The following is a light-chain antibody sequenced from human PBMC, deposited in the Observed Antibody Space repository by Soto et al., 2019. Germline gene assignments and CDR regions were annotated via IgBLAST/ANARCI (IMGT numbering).Light chain of an antibody. Sequence: DIQMTQSPSTLPASVGDRVTITCRASQSIDRWLAWYQQRPGKAPKILIYKASTLKSGVPSRFSGSGSGTEFTLTISSLQPDDFATYYCQHYNSYSEAFGQGTKVDI. CDR3: QHYNSYSEA. V-gene: IGKV1-5*03. CDR2: KAS. CDR1: QSIDRW. J-gene: IGKJ1*01.